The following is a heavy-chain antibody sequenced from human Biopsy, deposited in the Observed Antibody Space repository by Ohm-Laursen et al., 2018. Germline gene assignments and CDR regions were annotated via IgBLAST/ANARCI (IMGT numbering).Heavy chain of an antibody. CDR1: GFTFSSYG. Sequence: SLRLSCAATGFTFSSYGMHWVRQAPGKGLEWVSLISNDGDIKYSADSMEGRFTISRDNSRNTPFLQMNSLKAEDTAVYYCAKDRFPYTSGYSSVFEYWGQGTLVTVSS. CDR2: ISNDGDIK. J-gene: IGHJ4*02. D-gene: IGHD3-22*01. CDR3: AKDRFPYTSGYSSVFEY. V-gene: IGHV3-30*18.